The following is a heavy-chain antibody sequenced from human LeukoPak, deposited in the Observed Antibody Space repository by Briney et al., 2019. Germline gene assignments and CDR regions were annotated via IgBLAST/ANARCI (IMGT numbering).Heavy chain of an antibody. V-gene: IGHV3-48*03. Sequence: GGSLRLSCVASGFPFSSYEMNWVRQAPGKGLEWVSYISGSGSSIYYADSVKGRFTISRDNAKNSLYLQMNSLRAEDTAVYYCARGHNDYWGQGTLVTVSS. J-gene: IGHJ4*02. CDR3: ARGHNDY. CDR1: GFPFSSYE. CDR2: ISGSGSSI.